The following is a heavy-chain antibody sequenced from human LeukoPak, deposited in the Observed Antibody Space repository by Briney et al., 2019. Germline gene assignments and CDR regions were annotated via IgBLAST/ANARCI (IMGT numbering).Heavy chain of an antibody. V-gene: IGHV1-18*01. D-gene: IGHD7-27*01. CDR2: ISAYNGNT. CDR3: ARDFRPLNWGSSYYFDY. CDR1: GYTFTSYG. Sequence: ASVKVSCKASGYTFTSYGISWVRQAPGQGLEWMGWISAYNGNTNYAQKFQGRVTMTTDTSTSTAYMELRSLRSDDTAVYYCARDFRPLNWGSSYYFDYWGQGTLVTVSS. J-gene: IGHJ4*02.